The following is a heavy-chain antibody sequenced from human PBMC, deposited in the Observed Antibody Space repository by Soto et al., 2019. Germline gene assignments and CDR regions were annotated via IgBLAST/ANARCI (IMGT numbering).Heavy chain of an antibody. D-gene: IGHD6-13*01. CDR1: GYTFTSYY. CDR2: INPSGGST. CDR3: ARVRSALGAAGTNWFDP. J-gene: IGHJ5*02. Sequence: QVQLVQSGAEVKKPGASVKVSCKASGYTFTSYYMHWVRQAPGPWLEWMGIINPSGGSTSYAQKFQGRVTMTRYTSTSTVYMELSSLRSEDTAVYYCARVRSALGAAGTNWFDPWGQGTLVTVS. V-gene: IGHV1-46*01.